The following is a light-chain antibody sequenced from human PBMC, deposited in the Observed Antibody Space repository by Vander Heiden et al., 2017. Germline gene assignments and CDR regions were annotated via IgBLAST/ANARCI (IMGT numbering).Light chain of an antibody. V-gene: IGKV3-20*01. J-gene: IGKJ1*01. CDR1: QSVSSTY. Sequence: ETALMQSPGTLSLSPGERATLSCRASQSVSSTYLAWYQQKPGQAPRLLIYGASRRATGIPDRFSGSGSETDFTLTISRLEPEDFAVYYCQQYGSSPLWTYGQGTKVEVK. CDR2: GAS. CDR3: QQYGSSPLWT.